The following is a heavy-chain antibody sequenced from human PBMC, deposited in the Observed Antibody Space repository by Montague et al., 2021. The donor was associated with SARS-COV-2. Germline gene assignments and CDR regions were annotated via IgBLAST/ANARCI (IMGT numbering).Heavy chain of an antibody. D-gene: IGHD3-10*01. J-gene: IGHJ6*02. V-gene: IGHV3-21*01. CDR1: GFTFTNFG. CDR3: ARFGTSKFYSSGVDV. Sequence: SLRLSCAASGFTFTNFGMHWVRQAPGQGLEWVASISGESTYILYAESVRGQFTVSRDNAQNLLFLQMNSLRAEDTALYYCARFGTSKFYSSGVDVWGQGTTVTVSS. CDR2: ISGESTYI.